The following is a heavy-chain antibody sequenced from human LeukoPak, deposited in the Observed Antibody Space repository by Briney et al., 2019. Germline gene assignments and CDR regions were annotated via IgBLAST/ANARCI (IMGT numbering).Heavy chain of an antibody. D-gene: IGHD5-18*01. Sequence: QSGGSLRLSCAASGFTVSSNSMSWVRQAPGKGLEWVSVIYSGGSTYYADSVKGRFTISRDNSKNTVHLQMNSLRAEDTAVYYCARGLGSGYGDYYYYYMDVWGKGTTVTVSS. CDR2: IYSGGST. V-gene: IGHV3-66*02. CDR1: GFTVSSNS. J-gene: IGHJ6*03. CDR3: ARGLGSGYGDYYYYYMDV.